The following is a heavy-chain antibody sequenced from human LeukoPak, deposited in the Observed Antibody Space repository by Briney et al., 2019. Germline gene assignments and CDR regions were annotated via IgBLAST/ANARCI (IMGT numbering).Heavy chain of an antibody. V-gene: IGHV1-46*01. CDR1: GYTFTSYH. CDR3: ARRGSGWYFEY. J-gene: IGHJ4*02. D-gene: IGHD6-19*01. CDR2: INPSGGSP. Sequence: ASVKVSCKASGYTFTSYHLHWVRQAPGQGLEWMGIINPSGGSPNYAQKFQGRVTMTRDMSTSTVNMELSSLRSDDTAVYFCARRGSGWYFEYWGQGTLVTVSS.